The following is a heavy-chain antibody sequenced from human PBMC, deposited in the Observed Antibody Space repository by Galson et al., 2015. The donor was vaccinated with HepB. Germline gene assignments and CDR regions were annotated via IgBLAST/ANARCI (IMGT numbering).Heavy chain of an antibody. D-gene: IGHD1-26*01. CDR3: ARTGATHQDLEDAYDI. V-gene: IGHV6-1*01. CDR1: GDSVSSNSAA. Sequence: CAISGDSVSSNSAAWNWIRQSPSRGLEWLGRTYYRSKWYNDYAVSVKSRITINPDTSKNQFSLQLNSVTPEDTAAYYCARTGATHQDLEDAYDIWGQGTMVTVSS. J-gene: IGHJ3*02. CDR2: TYYRSKWYN.